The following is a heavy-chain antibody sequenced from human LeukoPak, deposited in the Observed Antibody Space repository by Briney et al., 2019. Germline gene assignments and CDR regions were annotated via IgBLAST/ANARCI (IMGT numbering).Heavy chain of an antibody. CDR2: IRSSGSTT. J-gene: IGHJ4*02. CDR3: ARVGNSLNYFDC. D-gene: IGHD6-13*01. CDR1: GFSFSSYE. Sequence: GGSLRLSCAAPGFSFSSYEMNWVRQAPGKGLEWVSYIRSSGSTTYYADSVKGRFIISRDSAKDSLYLQMNSLRAEDTAVYYCARVGNSLNYFDCWGQGTLVTVSS. V-gene: IGHV3-48*03.